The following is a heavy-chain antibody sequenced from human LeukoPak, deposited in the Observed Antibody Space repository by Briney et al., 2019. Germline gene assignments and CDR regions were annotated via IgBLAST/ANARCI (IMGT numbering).Heavy chain of an antibody. Sequence: GRSLRLSCAASGFTFSSYGLHWVRQAPGKGLEWVAIISYDGSNKYYADSVKGRFTTSRDNSKNTLYLQMNSLRAEDTAVYYCAKEMTTIEGHWYFDLWGRGTLVTVSS. CDR2: ISYDGSNK. D-gene: IGHD5-24*01. V-gene: IGHV3-30*18. CDR1: GFTFSSYG. J-gene: IGHJ2*01. CDR3: AKEMTTIEGHWYFDL.